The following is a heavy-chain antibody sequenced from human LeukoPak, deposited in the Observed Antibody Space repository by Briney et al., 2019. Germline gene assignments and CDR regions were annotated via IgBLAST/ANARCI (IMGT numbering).Heavy chain of an antibody. V-gene: IGHV3-30*04. CDR2: ISYDGSNK. CDR3: ARDGGPGYSSSWYLF. Sequence: PGGSLRLSCAASGFTFSSYAMHWVRQAPGKGLEWVAVISYDGSNKYYGDSVKGRFTISRDKAKNSLYIQMNRLRAQDTAVYYCARDGGPGYSSSWYLFWGQGTLATVSS. D-gene: IGHD6-13*01. J-gene: IGHJ4*02. CDR1: GFTFSSYA.